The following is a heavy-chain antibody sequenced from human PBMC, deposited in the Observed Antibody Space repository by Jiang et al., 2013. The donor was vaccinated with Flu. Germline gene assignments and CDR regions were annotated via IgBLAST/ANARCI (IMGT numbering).Heavy chain of an antibody. CDR3: ASAFLDYPDY. Sequence: VKPSQTLSLTCTVSGVSVTSGDYYWSWIRQPPGKGLEWIGFLYYTGSTYYNPSLKSRVTISIDTSKNQVSLRLTSLTAADTAVYYCASAFLDYPDYWGQGTLVTVSS. CDR2: LYYTGST. CDR1: GVSVTSGDYY. J-gene: IGHJ4*02. V-gene: IGHV4-30-4*01.